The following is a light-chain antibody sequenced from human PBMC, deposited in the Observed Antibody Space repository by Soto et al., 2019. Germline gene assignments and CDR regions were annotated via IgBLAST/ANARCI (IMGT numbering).Light chain of an antibody. CDR1: SSDVGGYNY. CDR2: EVS. J-gene: IGLJ1*01. V-gene: IGLV2-14*01. CDR3: CSYAGSYTYV. Sequence: QSVLTQPASVSGSPGQSITISCTGTSSDVGGYNYVSWHQQHPGKAPKLMIYEVSNRPSGVSNRFSGSKSGNTASLTISGLQAEDEADYYCCSYAGSYTYVFGTGTKVTVL.